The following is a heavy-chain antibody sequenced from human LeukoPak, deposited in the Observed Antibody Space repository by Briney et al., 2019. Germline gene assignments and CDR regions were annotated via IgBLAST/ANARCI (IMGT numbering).Heavy chain of an antibody. CDR2: ISGSGGST. CDR3: AKVLYSGSLSY. CDR1: GFAFSSYA. Sequence: GGSLRLSCAASGFAFSSYAMSWVRQAPGKGLEWVSAISGSGGSTYYADSVKGRFTISRDNSKNTLYLQMNSLRAEDTAVYYCAKVLYSGSLSYWGQGTLVTVSS. J-gene: IGHJ4*02. V-gene: IGHV3-23*01. D-gene: IGHD1-26*01.